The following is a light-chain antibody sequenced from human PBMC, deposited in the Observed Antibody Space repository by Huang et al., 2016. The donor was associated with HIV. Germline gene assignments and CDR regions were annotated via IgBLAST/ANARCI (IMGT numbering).Light chain of an antibody. CDR1: RRVLYRSNNKND. J-gene: IGKJ2*01. CDR2: WAS. CDR3: QQYYSFPYA. Sequence: DIVMTQSPDSLAVSLGERGTINCSSSRRVLYRSNNKNDLSWYQKKPGQAPKLLISWASTRESGVPDRFSGSGSGTVFTLTISSLQAEDVAVYYCQQYYSFPYAFGQGTKLEIK. V-gene: IGKV4-1*01.